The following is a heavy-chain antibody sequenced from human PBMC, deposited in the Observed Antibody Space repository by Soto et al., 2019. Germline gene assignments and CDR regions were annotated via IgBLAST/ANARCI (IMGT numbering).Heavy chain of an antibody. CDR2: IDPSDSYT. J-gene: IGHJ5*02. CDR1: GYSFTSYW. CDR3: ARLEDYDSSGYYSFDP. D-gene: IGHD3-22*01. Sequence: LGESLKISCKGSGYSFTSYWISWVRQMPGKGLEWMGRIDPSDSYTNYSPSFQGHVTISADKSISTAYLQWSSLKASDTAMYYCARLEDYDSSGYYSFDPWGQGTLVTVSS. V-gene: IGHV5-10-1*01.